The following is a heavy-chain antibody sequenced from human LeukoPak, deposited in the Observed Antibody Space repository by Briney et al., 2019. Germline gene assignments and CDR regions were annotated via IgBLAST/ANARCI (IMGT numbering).Heavy chain of an antibody. CDR3: ARVPKKGKYYYYGMDV. CDR1: GFTFSSYG. CDR2: IWYDGSNK. J-gene: IGHJ6*02. V-gene: IGHV3-33*01. Sequence: GGSLRLSCAASGFTFSSYGMHWVRQAPGKGLEWVAVIWYDGSNKYYADSVKGRFTISRDNSKNTLYLQMNSLRAEDTAVYYCARVPKKGKYYYYGMDVWGQGTTVTVSS. D-gene: IGHD3-10*01.